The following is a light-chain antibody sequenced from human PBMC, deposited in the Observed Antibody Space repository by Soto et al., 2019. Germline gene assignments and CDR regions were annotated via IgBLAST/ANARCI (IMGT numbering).Light chain of an antibody. CDR2: DAS. CDR3: QQRYNWPLT. CDR1: QFVSSN. V-gene: IGKV3-11*01. Sequence: EIVMTQSPATLSVSPGERATLSCRASQFVSSNLAWYQQQPGQAPRLLIYDASNRATGIPARFSGSGSATDFTLTISSLEPEDFAVYYCQQRYNWPLTFGGGTKVDIK. J-gene: IGKJ4*01.